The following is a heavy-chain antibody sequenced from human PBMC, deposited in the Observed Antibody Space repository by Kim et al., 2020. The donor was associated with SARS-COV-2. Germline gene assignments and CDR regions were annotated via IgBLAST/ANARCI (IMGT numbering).Heavy chain of an antibody. V-gene: IGHV4-34*01. CDR3: ARGRSGLRYFDWLFQYYF. J-gene: IGHJ4*01. D-gene: IGHD3-9*01. Sequence: SETLSLTCAVYGGSFSGYYWSWIRQPPGKGLEWIGEINHSGSTNYNPSLKSRVTISVDTSKNQFSLKLSSVTAADTAVYYCARGRSGLRYFDWLFQYYF. CDR2: INHSGST. CDR1: GGSFSGYY.